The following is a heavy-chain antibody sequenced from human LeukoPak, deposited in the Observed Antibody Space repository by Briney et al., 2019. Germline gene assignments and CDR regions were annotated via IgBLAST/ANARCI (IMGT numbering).Heavy chain of an antibody. V-gene: IGHV3-21*01. CDR3: ASSSYDYVWGSYRYTVD. CDR2: ISSSSSYI. Sequence: GRSLRLSCAASGFTFSSYSMNWVRQAPGKGLEWVSSISSSSSYIYYADSVKGRFTISRDNAKNSLYLQMNSLRAEDTAVYYCASSSYDYVWGSYRYTVDWGQGTLVTVSS. D-gene: IGHD3-16*02. J-gene: IGHJ4*02. CDR1: GFTFSSYS.